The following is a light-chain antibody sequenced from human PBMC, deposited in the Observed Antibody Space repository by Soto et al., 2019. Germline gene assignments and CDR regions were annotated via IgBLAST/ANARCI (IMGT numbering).Light chain of an antibody. CDR1: SSDVGGYNY. Sequence: QSALTQPRSASGSPGQSITISCTGTSSDVGGYNYVSWYQQYPAKAPKLIIFDVSKRPSGVPNRFSGSKSGNTASLTISGLRAEDEADYYCCSYVGRNIYVFGTGTKLTVL. CDR2: DVS. J-gene: IGLJ1*01. V-gene: IGLV2-11*01. CDR3: CSYVGRNIYV.